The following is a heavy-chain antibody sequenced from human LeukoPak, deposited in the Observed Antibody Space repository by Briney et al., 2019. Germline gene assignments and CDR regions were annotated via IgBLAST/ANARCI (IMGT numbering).Heavy chain of an antibody. J-gene: IGHJ6*02. V-gene: IGHV3-53*04. CDR2: IYSGGST. Sequence: GGSLRLSRAASGFTVSSNYMSWVRQAPGEGLEWVSVIYSGGSTYYADSVKGRFTISRHNSKNTLYLQMNSLRAEDTAVYYCARLSSTSAFMDVWGQGTTVTVSS. CDR3: ARLSSTSAFMDV. CDR1: GFTVSSNY. D-gene: IGHD2-2*01.